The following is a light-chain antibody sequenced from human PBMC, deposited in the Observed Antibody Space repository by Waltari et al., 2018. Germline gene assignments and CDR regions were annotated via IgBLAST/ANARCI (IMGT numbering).Light chain of an antibody. CDR3: CSYVGLGTYG. V-gene: IGLV2-23*02. Sequence: QSGLAQPASASGSPGQSITITCTGTSSDVGNYNLVSWYQQRPGKAPTLLIYEVTKRAPVTSDGFSASKSGNTASLSISGLQAQEDEADYYCCSYVGLGTYGFGTGTKVTV. CDR2: EVT. CDR1: SSDVGNYNL. J-gene: IGLJ1*01.